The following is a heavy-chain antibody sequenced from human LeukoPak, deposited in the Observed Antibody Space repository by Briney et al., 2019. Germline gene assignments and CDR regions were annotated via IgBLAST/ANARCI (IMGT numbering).Heavy chain of an antibody. J-gene: IGHJ4*02. V-gene: IGHV4-4*07. CDR3: ARVFYSGYDSLDY. CDR2: IYTRGST. D-gene: IGHD5-12*01. Sequence: PSETLSLTCTVSGGSINNYYWSWIRQPAGKGLEWIGRIYTRGSTNYNPSLKSRVTMSVDTSKNQFSLKLSSVTAADTAVYYCARVFYSGYDSLDYWGQGTLVTVSS. CDR1: GGSINNYY.